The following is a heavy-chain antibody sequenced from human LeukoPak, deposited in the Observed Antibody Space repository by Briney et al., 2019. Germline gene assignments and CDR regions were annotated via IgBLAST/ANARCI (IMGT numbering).Heavy chain of an antibody. Sequence: GGSLRLSCAVSGITFSKYAMSWVRQAPGKGLEWVSGISGSGGSTYCADSVKGRFTISRDNSKNTLYLQTSSLRVEDTAVYYCACRSHYSSRNYYLYYFDYWGQGTLVTASS. V-gene: IGHV3-23*01. CDR3: ACRSHYSSRNYYLYYFDY. CDR1: GITFSKYA. CDR2: ISGSGGST. J-gene: IGHJ4*02. D-gene: IGHD3-10*01.